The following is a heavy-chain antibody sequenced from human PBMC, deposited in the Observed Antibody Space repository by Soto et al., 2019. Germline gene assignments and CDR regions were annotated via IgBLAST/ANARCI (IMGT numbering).Heavy chain of an antibody. Sequence: HLGGSLRLSCAASGFTFTSFAMHWVRQAPGKGLEWVAVISYDGSNKYYADFVKGRFTISRDNSKNTLYLQVTSLRAEDTAVYSCARERVDDYSTRYSYYYGMDVWGQGTTVTVSS. CDR2: ISYDGSNK. CDR1: GFTFTSFA. D-gene: IGHD4-4*01. V-gene: IGHV3-30-3*01. J-gene: IGHJ6*02. CDR3: ARERVDDYSTRYSYYYGMDV.